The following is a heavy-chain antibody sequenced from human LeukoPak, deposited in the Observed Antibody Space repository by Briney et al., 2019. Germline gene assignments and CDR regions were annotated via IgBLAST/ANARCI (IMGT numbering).Heavy chain of an antibody. CDR2: IYYSGST. CDR1: GGSISSGDYY. D-gene: IGHD3-10*01. CDR3: ARASTMVRRDDYFDY. V-gene: IGHV4-30-4*08. J-gene: IGHJ4*02. Sequence: EPSQTLSLTCTVSGGSISSGDYYWSWIRQPPGKGLEWIGYIYYSGSTYYNPSLKSRVTISVDTSKNQFSLKLSSVTAADTAVYYCARASTMVRRDDYFDYWGQGTLVTVSS.